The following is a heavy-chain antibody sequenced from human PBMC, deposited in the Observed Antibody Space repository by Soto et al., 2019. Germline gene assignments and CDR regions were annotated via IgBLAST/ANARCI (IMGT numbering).Heavy chain of an antibody. D-gene: IGHD2-15*01. CDR2: IFSNDEQ. CDR3: ARTEDGGRSKTPAGWFDS. Sequence: QVTLKESGPVLVKPTETLTLTCTVSGFSLSNTGMGVSWIRQPPGKALEWLAHIFSNDEQRFSTSLKSRITISKDTSKSQVVLIMTNMDPVDTATYYCARTEDGGRSKTPAGWFDSWGQGTLVTVSS. V-gene: IGHV2-26*01. CDR1: GFSLSNTGMG. J-gene: IGHJ5*01.